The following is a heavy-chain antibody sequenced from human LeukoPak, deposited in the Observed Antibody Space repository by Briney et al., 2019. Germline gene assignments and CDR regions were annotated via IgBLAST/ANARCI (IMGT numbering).Heavy chain of an antibody. CDR3: ARPLVRGVIFYGMGV. D-gene: IGHD3-10*01. J-gene: IGHJ6*02. CDR2: ISSSSSYI. V-gene: IGHV3-21*01. Sequence: GGSLRLSCAASGFTFSSYWMSWVRQAPGRGLEWVSSISSSSSYIYYADSVKGRFTISRDNAKNSLYLQMNSLRAEDTAVYYCARPLVRGVIFYGMGVWGQGTTVTVSS. CDR1: GFTFSSYW.